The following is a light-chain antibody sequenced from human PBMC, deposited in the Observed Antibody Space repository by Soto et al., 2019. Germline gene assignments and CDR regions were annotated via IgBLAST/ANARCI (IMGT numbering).Light chain of an antibody. J-gene: IGKJ1*01. V-gene: IGKV3-20*01. Sequence: EIVLTQSPGTLSLSPGERATLSCRASQSFNSIYLAWYQQKPGQAPRLLIYGASSRATGIPDRFSGSGSGTDFTLTISRLEPEDFAEYYFHQYDSWTFGQGTTAG. CDR1: QSFNSIY. CDR3: HQYDSWT. CDR2: GAS.